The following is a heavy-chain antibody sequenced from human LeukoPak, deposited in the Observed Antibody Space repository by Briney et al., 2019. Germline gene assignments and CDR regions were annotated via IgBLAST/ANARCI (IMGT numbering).Heavy chain of an antibody. CDR3: ARRGPYDSSGYYRRKYYFDY. V-gene: IGHV4-59*12. D-gene: IGHD3-22*01. Sequence: PSETLSLTCTVSGGSISSYYWSWIRQPPGKGLEWIGYIYYSGSTNYNPSLKSRVTISVDTSKNQFSLKLSSVTAADTAVYYCARRGPYDSSGYYRRKYYFDYWGQGTLVTVSS. CDR2: IYYSGST. J-gene: IGHJ4*02. CDR1: GGSISSYY.